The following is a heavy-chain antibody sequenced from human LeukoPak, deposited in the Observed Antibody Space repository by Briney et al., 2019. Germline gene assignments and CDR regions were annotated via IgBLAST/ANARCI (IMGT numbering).Heavy chain of an antibody. CDR2: ISGSGGST. CDR1: GFTFSSYW. J-gene: IGHJ2*01. Sequence: GGSLRLSCAASGFTFSSYWMSWVRQAPGKGLEWVSGISGSGGSTYRADSVKGRFTLSRDNSKNTLYLQMNSLRADDTAVYYCAKSRGLYCSNGVCYPLGYFDLWGRGTLVTVSS. V-gene: IGHV3-23*01. CDR3: AKSRGLYCSNGVCYPLGYFDL. D-gene: IGHD2-8*01.